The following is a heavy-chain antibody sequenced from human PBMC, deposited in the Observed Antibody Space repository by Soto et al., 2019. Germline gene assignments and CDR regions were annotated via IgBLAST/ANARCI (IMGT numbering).Heavy chain of an antibody. Sequence: QVQLQESGPGLVKPSETLSLTCTVSGGSISSYYWSWIRQPPGKGLEWIGYIYYSVSTNYNPSLKSRVTISVDTSKNQFSLKRSSVTAADTAVYYCARHATLHGDSDYWGQGTLVTVSS. J-gene: IGHJ4*02. CDR1: GGSISSYY. V-gene: IGHV4-59*08. D-gene: IGHD3-10*01. CDR3: ARHATLHGDSDY. CDR2: IYYSVST.